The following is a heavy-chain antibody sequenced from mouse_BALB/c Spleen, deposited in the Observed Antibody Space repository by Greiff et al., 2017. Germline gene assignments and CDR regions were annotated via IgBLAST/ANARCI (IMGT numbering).Heavy chain of an antibody. V-gene: IGHV5-17*02. D-gene: IGHD1-1*01. CDR3: ARTVSAMDY. Sequence: EVKVVESGGGLVQPGGSRKLSCAASGFTFSSFGMHWVRQAPEKGLEWVAYISSGSSTIYYADTVKGRFTISRDNPKNTLFLQMTSLRSEDTAMYYCARTVSAMDYWGQGTSVTVSS. J-gene: IGHJ4*01. CDR1: GFTFSSFG. CDR2: ISSGSSTI.